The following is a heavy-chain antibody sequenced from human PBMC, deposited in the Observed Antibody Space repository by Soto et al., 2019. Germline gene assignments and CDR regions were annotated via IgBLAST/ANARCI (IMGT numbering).Heavy chain of an antibody. V-gene: IGHV3-21*05. CDR2: ISSSSSYT. D-gene: IGHD3-10*01. CDR3: ARVVHYYGSGSYYGPYFDY. Sequence: GGSLRLSCAACGFTFSSYSMNWVRQAPGKGLEWVSYISSSSSYTNYADSVKGRFTISRDNAKNSLYLQMNSLRAEDTAVYYCARVVHYYGSGSYYGPYFDYWGQGTLVTVSS. J-gene: IGHJ4*02. CDR1: GFTFSSYS.